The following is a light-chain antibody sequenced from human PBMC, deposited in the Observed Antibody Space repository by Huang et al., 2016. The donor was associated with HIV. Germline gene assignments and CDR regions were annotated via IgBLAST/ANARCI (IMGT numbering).Light chain of an antibody. CDR3: QQYYTNYYT. Sequence: DIVMTQSPDSLTVSLGERATINCKSSHDLLFNATYKSFFAWYQQRPRQPSKLLIYWAATRAADVPERCSGSGSGTDFALIINSRQAEDMAVYFFQQYYTNYYTFGQGTKLEIQ. J-gene: IGKJ2*01. CDR1: HDLLFNATYKSF. CDR2: WAA. V-gene: IGKV4-1*01.